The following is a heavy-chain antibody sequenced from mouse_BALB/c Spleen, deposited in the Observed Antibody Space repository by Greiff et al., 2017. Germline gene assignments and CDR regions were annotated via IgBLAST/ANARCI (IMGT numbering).Heavy chain of an antibody. CDR3: ARPSYDYDAGDY. D-gene: IGHD2-4*01. CDR1: GYTFTSYY. CDR2: IYPGNVNT. V-gene: IGHV1S56*01. J-gene: IGHJ2*01. Sequence: QVQLQQSGPELVKPGASVRISCKASGYTFTSYYIHWVKQRPGQGLEWIGWIYPGNVNTKYNEKFKGKATLTADKSSSTAYMQLSSLTSEDSAVYFCARPSYDYDAGDYWGQGTTLTVSS.